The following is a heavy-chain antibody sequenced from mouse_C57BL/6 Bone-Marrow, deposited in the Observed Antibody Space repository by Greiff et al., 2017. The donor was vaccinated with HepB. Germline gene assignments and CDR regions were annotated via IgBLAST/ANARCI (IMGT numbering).Heavy chain of an antibody. D-gene: IGHD1-1*01. J-gene: IGHJ1*03. V-gene: IGHV1-69*01. CDR2: IDPSDSYT. Sequence: VKLQQPGAELVMPGASVKLSCKASGYTFTSYWMHWVKQRPGQGLEWIGEIDPSDSYTNYNQKFKGKSTLTVDKSSSTAYMQLSSLTSEDSAVYYCARLIITTVVDWYFDVWGTGTTVTVSS. CDR1: GYTFTSYW. CDR3: ARLIITTVVDWYFDV.